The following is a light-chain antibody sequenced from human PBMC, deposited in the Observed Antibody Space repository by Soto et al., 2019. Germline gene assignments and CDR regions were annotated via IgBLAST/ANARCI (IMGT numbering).Light chain of an antibody. J-gene: IGLJ2*01. CDR2: GNS. CDR1: SSNIGAGYD. Sequence: QSVLTQPASASGTPGQRVTISCSGSSSNIGAGYDVHWYQQLPGTAPKLLIYGNSNRPSGVPDRFSGSKSGTSASLAITGLQAEDEADYYCQSYDSSLSGVVFGGGTKVTVL. V-gene: IGLV1-40*01. CDR3: QSYDSSLSGVV.